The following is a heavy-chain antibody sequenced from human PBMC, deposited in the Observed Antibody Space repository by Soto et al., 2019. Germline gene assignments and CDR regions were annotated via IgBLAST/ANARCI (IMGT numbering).Heavy chain of an antibody. CDR3: ARPFGMDV. V-gene: IGHV5-51*01. CDR1: GYTFTSYW. J-gene: IGHJ6*02. CDR2: IYPADSNT. Sequence: PGESLKICCQGSGYTFTSYWIGWVRQMPGKGLEWVAIIYPADSNTRYSPSFRGQVTISADKSISTAYLQWSSLKASDTAIYYCARPFGMDVWGQGTTVTVSS.